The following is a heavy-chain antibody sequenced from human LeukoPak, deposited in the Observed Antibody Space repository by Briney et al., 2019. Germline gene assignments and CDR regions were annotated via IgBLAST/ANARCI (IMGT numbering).Heavy chain of an antibody. J-gene: IGHJ4*02. Sequence: SETLSLTCAVYGGSFSGYYWSWIRQLPGKGLEWIGEINHSGSTNYNPSLKSRVTISVDTSKNQFSLKLSSVTAADTAVYYCARTRGLRWSYFDYWGQGTLATVSS. V-gene: IGHV4-34*01. D-gene: IGHD4-23*01. CDR1: GGSFSGYY. CDR3: ARTRGLRWSYFDY. CDR2: INHSGST.